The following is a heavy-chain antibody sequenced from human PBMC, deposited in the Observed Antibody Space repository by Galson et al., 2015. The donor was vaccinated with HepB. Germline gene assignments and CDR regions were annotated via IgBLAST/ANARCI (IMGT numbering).Heavy chain of an antibody. Sequence: SLRLSCAASGFNFTNAWMSWVRQAPGMRLEWVARIKSKIDGGRADYAAPVKGRFTVSRDDSKNTLYLQMNSLQTEDTAVYYCTISGGWFDPWGQGTLVTVSS. V-gene: IGHV3-15*01. CDR2: IKSKIDGGRA. CDR3: TISGGWFDP. CDR1: GFNFTNAW. J-gene: IGHJ5*02. D-gene: IGHD2-15*01.